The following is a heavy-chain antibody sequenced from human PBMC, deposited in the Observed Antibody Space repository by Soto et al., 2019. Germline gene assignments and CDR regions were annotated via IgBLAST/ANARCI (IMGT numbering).Heavy chain of an antibody. V-gene: IGHV1-2*02. Sequence: ASVKVSCKASGYTFTGYYMHWVRPAPGQGLAWMGWINPNSGGTNYAQKFQGRVTMTRDTSISTAYMELSRLRSDDTAVYYCAREDCTNGVCYYYFDYWGQGTLVTVSS. D-gene: IGHD2-8*01. CDR2: INPNSGGT. CDR3: AREDCTNGVCYYYFDY. J-gene: IGHJ4*02. CDR1: GYTFTGYY.